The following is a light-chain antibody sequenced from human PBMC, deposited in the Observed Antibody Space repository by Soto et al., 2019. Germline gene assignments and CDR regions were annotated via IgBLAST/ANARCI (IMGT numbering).Light chain of an antibody. V-gene: IGKV3-15*01. Sequence: EIWMTQSPDTLSVSPGESATLGFRASQRVYSNLAWYQQRPGQAPRLLIYGASTRATGVPARFSGRGSGTEFTLTISSLQSEDFAVYYCQQYTNWPPNTFGQGTRLEIK. J-gene: IGKJ5*01. CDR2: GAS. CDR3: QQYTNWPPNT. CDR1: QRVYSN.